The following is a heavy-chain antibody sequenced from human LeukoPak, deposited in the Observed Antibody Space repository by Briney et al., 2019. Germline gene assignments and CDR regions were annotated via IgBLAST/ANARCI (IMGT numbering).Heavy chain of an antibody. J-gene: IGHJ4*02. CDR2: IYYSGST. D-gene: IGHD2-21*02. Sequence: VKPSETLSLTCTVSGGSISSGGYYWSWIRQHPGKGLEWIGYIYYSGSTYYNPSLKSRVTISVDTSKNQFSLKLSSVTAADTAVYYCARVMTDDSAFDCWGQGTLVTVSS. V-gene: IGHV4-31*03. CDR1: GGSISSGGYY. CDR3: ARVMTDDSAFDC.